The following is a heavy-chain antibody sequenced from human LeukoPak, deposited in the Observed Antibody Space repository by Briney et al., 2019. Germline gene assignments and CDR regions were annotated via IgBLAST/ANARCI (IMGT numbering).Heavy chain of an antibody. V-gene: IGHV1-18*01. J-gene: IGHJ4*02. CDR2: ISTYNGNT. CDR3: AREGIRIAAAGTIDY. CDR1: GYTFSDYA. Sequence: ASVKVSCKASGYTFSDYAINWVRQAPGQGLEWMGWISTYNGNTNYAQKLQDRVTMTTDTSTSTAYMELRSLRSDDTAMYYCAREGIRIAAAGTIDYWGQGTLVTVSS. D-gene: IGHD6-13*01.